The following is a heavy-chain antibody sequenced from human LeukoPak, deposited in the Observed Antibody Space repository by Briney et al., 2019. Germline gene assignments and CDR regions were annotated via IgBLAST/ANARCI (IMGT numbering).Heavy chain of an antibody. D-gene: IGHD6-13*01. Sequence: PGGSLRLSCAASGFTFSSYGMHWVRQAPGKGLEWVAVIWYDESNKYYADSVKGRFTISRDNSKNTLYLQMNSLRAEDTAVYYCARDAGSSSWYYFDYWGQGTLVTVSS. J-gene: IGHJ4*02. CDR2: IWYDESNK. CDR1: GFTFSSYG. V-gene: IGHV3-33*01. CDR3: ARDAGSSSWYYFDY.